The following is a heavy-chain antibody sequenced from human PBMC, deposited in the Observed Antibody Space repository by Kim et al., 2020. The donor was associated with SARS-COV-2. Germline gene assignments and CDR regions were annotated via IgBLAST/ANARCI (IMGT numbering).Heavy chain of an antibody. CDR3: ARAIRTPLDV. J-gene: IGHJ6*02. Sequence: TNYTPSLKSRVTISVDTSKNQFSLKLSSVTAADTAVYYCARAIRTPLDVWGQGTTVTVSS. CDR2: T. V-gene: IGHV4-34*01.